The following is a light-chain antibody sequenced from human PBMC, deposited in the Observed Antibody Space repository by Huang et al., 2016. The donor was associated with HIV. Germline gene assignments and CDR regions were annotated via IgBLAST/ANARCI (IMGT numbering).Light chain of an antibody. Sequence: DVVMTQSPLSLPVTPGEPASISCRSSQSLLHSDGTNYFDWHLQKPGQSPQLLIYLGSNRASGVPERFSGSGSGTDFTLKISRVEAEDVGVYYCMQGLRTPRTFGQGTRLEIK. J-gene: IGKJ2*01. CDR2: LGS. CDR1: QSLLHSDGTNY. V-gene: IGKV2-28*01. CDR3: MQGLRTPRT.